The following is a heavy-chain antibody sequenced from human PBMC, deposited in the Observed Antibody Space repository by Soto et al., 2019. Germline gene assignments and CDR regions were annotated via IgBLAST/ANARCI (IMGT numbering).Heavy chain of an antibody. CDR3: ARILFGRSVAGGYFYMDV. J-gene: IGHJ6*03. CDR1: GFSLSNGKVG. D-gene: IGHD6-19*01. V-gene: IGHV2-26*01. Sequence: HVTLKESGPVLAKPTETLTLTCTVSGFSLSNGKVGVSWIRQPPGKALEWLAHIFSNDEKSYRTSLKSRLTIHEDTSKSQVVLTMTNVDPVDTATYYCARILFGRSVAGGYFYMDVWGKGTTVTVSS. CDR2: IFSNDEK.